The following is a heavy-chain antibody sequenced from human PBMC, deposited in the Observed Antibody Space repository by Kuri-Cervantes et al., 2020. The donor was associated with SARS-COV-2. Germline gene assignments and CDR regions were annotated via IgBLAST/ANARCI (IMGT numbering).Heavy chain of an antibody. V-gene: IGHV4-34*01. CDR2: INHSGNT. CDR3: ARVGRFLEWLLSVGGYYYYMDV. J-gene: IGHJ6*03. Sequence: SETLSLTCAVYGGSFSDYYWSWVRQPPGKGLEWIGEINHSGNTNYDPSLKSRVTISIDTSKNQFSLKLSSVTAADTAVYYCARVGRFLEWLLSVGGYYYYMDVWGKGTTVTGSS. D-gene: IGHD3-3*01. CDR1: GGSFSDYY.